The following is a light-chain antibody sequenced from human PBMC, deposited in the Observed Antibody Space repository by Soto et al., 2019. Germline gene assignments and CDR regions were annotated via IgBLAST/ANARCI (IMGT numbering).Light chain of an antibody. V-gene: IGLV2-14*01. CDR3: NSYTSSSTLYV. CDR1: SSDIGTYNY. Sequence: QSALTQPASVSGSPGQSITISCTGTSSDIGTYNYVSWYQQHPGKAPKLMPYEVSNRPSGVSNRFFGSKSGNTASLTISGLQAEDEADYFCNSYTSSSTLYVFGTGTKVTVL. CDR2: EVS. J-gene: IGLJ1*01.